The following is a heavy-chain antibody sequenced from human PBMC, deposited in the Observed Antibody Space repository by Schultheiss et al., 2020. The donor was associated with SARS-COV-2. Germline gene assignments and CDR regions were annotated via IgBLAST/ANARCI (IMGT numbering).Heavy chain of an antibody. CDR1: GGSVSSGSDH. D-gene: IGHD6-6*01. Sequence: SQTLSLTCTVSGGSVSSGSDHWSWIRQPPGKGLEWIGYIYYSGSTNYNPSLKSRVTISVDTSKNQFSLKLSSVTAADTAVYYCAREPIRTYSSSSKDYWGQGTLVTVSS. V-gene: IGHV4-61*01. CDR3: AREPIRTYSSSSKDY. CDR2: IYYSGST. J-gene: IGHJ4*02.